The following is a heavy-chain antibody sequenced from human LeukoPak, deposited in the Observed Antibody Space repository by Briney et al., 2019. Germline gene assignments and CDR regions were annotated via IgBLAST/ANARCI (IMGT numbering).Heavy chain of an antibody. J-gene: IGHJ4*02. CDR1: GGSFSTYA. CDR2: IIPVFGTA. D-gene: IGHD6-6*01. CDR3: ARGGSSRVFDY. Sequence: ASVKVSCKASGGSFSTYAISWVRQAPGHGLQWMGGIIPVFGTANYAQKFRDRFTITADESTSTAYMELSSLRSEDTAVYYCARGGSSRVFDYWGQGTLVTVSS. V-gene: IGHV1-69*13.